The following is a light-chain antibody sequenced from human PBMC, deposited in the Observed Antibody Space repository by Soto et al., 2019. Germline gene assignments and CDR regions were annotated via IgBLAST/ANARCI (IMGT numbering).Light chain of an antibody. V-gene: IGKV3D-15*01. J-gene: IGKJ1*01. Sequence: EIVMTKSPATLSLSPGERATLSCRASQSVDRYLVWYKHTPGQAPRFVIYDASSRAPGIPDRFSGSGSGTDFTLTISSLQAEDVEVYYCQQYYSSPRTFGQGTKVDIK. CDR1: QSVDRY. CDR2: DAS. CDR3: QQYYSSPRT.